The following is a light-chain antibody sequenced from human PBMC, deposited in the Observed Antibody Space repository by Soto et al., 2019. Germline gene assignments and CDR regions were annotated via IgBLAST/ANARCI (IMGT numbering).Light chain of an antibody. CDR1: SSDVGGYNF. CDR2: DVT. V-gene: IGLV2-14*01. J-gene: IGLJ1*01. CDR3: SSYTSSSTLV. Sequence: QSVLTQPASVSGTPGQSITIACTGTSSDVGGYNFVSWYQQHPGKAPKLMIYDVTIRPAGVSSRFSGSKSGTTASLTISGHPAEDAADYYCSSYTSSSTLVFGTGTKLTVL.